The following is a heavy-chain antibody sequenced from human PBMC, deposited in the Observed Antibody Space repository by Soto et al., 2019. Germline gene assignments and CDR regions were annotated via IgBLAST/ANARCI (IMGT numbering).Heavy chain of an antibody. J-gene: IGHJ5*02. CDR3: AREPISTPRGVTQVDP. V-gene: IGHV4-31*03. CDR1: GAPISSGGYY. D-gene: IGHD3-10*01. CDR2: IYNSGTT. Sequence: SETLSLTCTVSGAPISSGGYYWSWIRQHPGKGPEWIGYIYNSGTTFYNPSLGSRITMSLDAAENHFSLELRSVTVADTAVYYCAREPISTPRGVTQVDPWGQGTLVTVSS.